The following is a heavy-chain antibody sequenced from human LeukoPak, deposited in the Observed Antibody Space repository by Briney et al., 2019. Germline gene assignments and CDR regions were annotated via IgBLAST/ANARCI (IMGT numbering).Heavy chain of an antibody. V-gene: IGHV4-39*01. CDR2: IYYSGST. D-gene: IGHD3-22*01. Sequence: SETLSLTCTVSGGSISSSSYYWGWIRQPPGKGLEWIGSIYYSGSTYYNPSLKSRVTISVDTSKNQFSLKLSSVTAADTAVYYCARGASEGSGYTCLDVWGKGTTVTVSS. J-gene: IGHJ6*04. CDR1: GGSISSSSYY. CDR3: ARGASEGSGYTCLDV.